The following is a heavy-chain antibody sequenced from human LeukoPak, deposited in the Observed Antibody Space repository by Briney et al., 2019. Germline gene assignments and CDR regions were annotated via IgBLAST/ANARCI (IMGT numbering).Heavy chain of an antibody. V-gene: IGHV3-11*01. CDR3: ATDSSGYFDY. CDR2: ISSSGSTI. D-gene: IGHD3-22*01. Sequence: GGSLRLSCAASGFTFSDYYMSWIREAPGKGLEWISYISSSGSTIYYADSVKGRFTIPRDNAKNSLYLPMNSLRAEDTAVYYCATDSSGYFDYWGEGTLVTVSS. J-gene: IGHJ4*02. CDR1: GFTFSDYY.